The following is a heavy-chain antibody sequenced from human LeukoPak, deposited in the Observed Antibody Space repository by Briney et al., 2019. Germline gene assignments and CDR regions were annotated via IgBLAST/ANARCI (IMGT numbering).Heavy chain of an antibody. CDR1: GFTFSSYA. J-gene: IGHJ4*02. D-gene: IGHD3-22*01. CDR2: ISGSGGST. Sequence: PGGSLRLSCAASGFTFSSYAMSWVRQAPGKGLEWVSAISGSGGSTYYADSVKGRFTISRDNSKNTLYLQMNSLRAEDTAVYYCAKDLLTYYYDSSGSLFDYWGQGTLVTVSS. CDR3: AKDLLTYYYDSSGSLFDY. V-gene: IGHV3-23*01.